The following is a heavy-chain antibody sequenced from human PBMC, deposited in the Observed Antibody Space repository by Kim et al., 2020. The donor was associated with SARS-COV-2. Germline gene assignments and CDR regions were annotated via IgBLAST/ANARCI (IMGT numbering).Heavy chain of an antibody. J-gene: IGHJ4*02. CDR2: ISYDGSNR. CDR3: TREKEEYSSGWWGY. V-gene: IGHV3-30-3*01. Sequence: GGSLRLSCAASGLTFSNYAMHWVRQAPGKGLEWVALISYDGSNRYYADSVKGRFTISRDNSKNTLYLQMNSLRPEDTAVYYCTREKEEYSSGWWGYWGQGTLVTVSS. D-gene: IGHD6-19*01. CDR1: GLTFSNYA.